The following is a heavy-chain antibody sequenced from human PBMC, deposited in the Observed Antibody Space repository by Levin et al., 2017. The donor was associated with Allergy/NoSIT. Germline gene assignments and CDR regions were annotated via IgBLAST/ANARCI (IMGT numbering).Heavy chain of an antibody. CDR1: GFSLRISEVA. CDR3: AHRRGGYFDY. CDR2: IYWNDEK. V-gene: IGHV2-5*01. J-gene: IGHJ4*02. Sequence: GSGPTLVKPTQTLTLTCTFSGFSLRISEVAVGWVRQPPGKALEWLVLIYWNDEKRYSPSLKSRVTITKDTSKNQVVLTMTNMDPVDTATYYCAHRRGGYFDYWGQGTLVTVSS. D-gene: IGHD3-16*01.